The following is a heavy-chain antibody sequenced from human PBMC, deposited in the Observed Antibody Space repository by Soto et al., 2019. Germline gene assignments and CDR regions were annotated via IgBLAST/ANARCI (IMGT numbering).Heavy chain of an antibody. CDR3: TRDLVAGTPGGLDV. V-gene: IGHV3-72*01. Sequence: GSLRLSCAASGFTFSDYYMDWVRQAPGKGLEWVGRSRNKANSYTTEYAASVRGRFTISRDYSKSSLYLQMNSLKPEDTAVYYCTRDLVAGTPGGLDVWAQGTTVTVSS. CDR2: SRNKANSYTT. CDR1: GFTFSDYY. D-gene: IGHD6-19*01. J-gene: IGHJ6*02.